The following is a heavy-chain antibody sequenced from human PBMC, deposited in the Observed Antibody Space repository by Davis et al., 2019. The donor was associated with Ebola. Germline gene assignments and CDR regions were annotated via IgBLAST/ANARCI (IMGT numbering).Heavy chain of an antibody. Sequence: AASVKISCNASGGTFSSYAISWVRQAPGQGLEWMGGIITIFGTANYAQKFQGRLTITADKSTSTAYMELSSLRSDDTAVYYCARDLGMIQLQAVDDYWGQGTLVTVSS. D-gene: IGHD5-18*01. CDR3: ARDLGMIQLQAVDDY. CDR2: IITIFGTA. CDR1: GGTFSSYA. V-gene: IGHV1-69*06. J-gene: IGHJ4*02.